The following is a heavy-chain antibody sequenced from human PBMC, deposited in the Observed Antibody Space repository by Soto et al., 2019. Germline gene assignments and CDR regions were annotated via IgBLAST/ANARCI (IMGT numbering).Heavy chain of an antibody. CDR2: ISGSGGTT. V-gene: IGHV3-23*01. J-gene: IGHJ4*02. Sequence: EVQLLESGGGLVQPGGSLRLSCAASGFTFSSYAMSWVRQAPGKGLEWVSAISGSGGTTYYADSVKGRFTISGDNSKNTLYLQMNSLRAEDTAVYYCVLWPPYYFDYWGQGTLVTVSS. CDR1: GFTFSSYA. CDR3: VLWPPYYFDY. D-gene: IGHD3-10*01.